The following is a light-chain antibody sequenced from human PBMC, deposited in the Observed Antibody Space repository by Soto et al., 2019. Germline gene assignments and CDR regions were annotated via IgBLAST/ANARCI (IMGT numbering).Light chain of an antibody. V-gene: IGKV4-1*01. CDR1: QSGLHSFNNKNY. CDR3: QQYYSTPWT. J-gene: IGKJ1*01. Sequence: DIVMNQSPDSLAVSLGERATXNXKSSQSGLHSFNNKNYLAWYQRKSGQPPKLLIYWASTRESGVPDRFSGSGSGTDFTLTISSLQAEDVAVYYCQQYYSTPWTFGQGTKVDI. CDR2: WAS.